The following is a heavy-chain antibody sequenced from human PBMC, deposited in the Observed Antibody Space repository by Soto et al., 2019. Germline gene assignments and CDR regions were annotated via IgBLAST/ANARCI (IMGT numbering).Heavy chain of an antibody. CDR3: ARHELGGDPQQPVLAPSYYYYYGMDV. CDR1: GYSFTSYW. Sequence: GESLKISCKGSGYSFTSYWIGWVRQMPGKGLEWMGIIYPGDSDTRYSPSFQGQVTISADKSISTAYLQWSSLKASDTAMYYCARHELGGDPQQPVLAPSYYYYYGMDVWGQGTTVTVSS. V-gene: IGHV5-51*01. J-gene: IGHJ6*02. CDR2: IYPGDSDT. D-gene: IGHD6-13*01.